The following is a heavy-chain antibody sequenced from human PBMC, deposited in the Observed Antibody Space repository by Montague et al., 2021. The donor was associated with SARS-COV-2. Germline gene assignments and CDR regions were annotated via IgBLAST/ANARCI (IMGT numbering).Heavy chain of an antibody. Sequence: TLSLTCTVSGGSISSGSYYWSWIRQPAGKGLEWIGRIYTSGSTNYNPSLKSRVTISVDTSKNQFSLKLSSVTAADTAVYYCARVGVETRVRGVIPAYYYYGMDVWGQGTTVTVS. CDR2: IYTSGST. CDR3: ARVGVETRVRGVIPAYYYYGMDV. J-gene: IGHJ6*02. CDR1: GGSISSGSYY. D-gene: IGHD3-10*01. V-gene: IGHV4-61*02.